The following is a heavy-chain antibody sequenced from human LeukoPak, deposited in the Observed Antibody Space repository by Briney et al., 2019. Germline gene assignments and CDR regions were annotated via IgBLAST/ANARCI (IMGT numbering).Heavy chain of an antibody. V-gene: IGHV3-74*01. J-gene: IGHJ3*02. CDR2: INSDGSRT. Sequence: GGSLRPSCAASGFTFSDSWMHWVRQAPGKGLVWVSRINSDGSRTSYADSVKGRFTISRDNAKNTLYLQMNSLRAEDTAVYYCAREYDAFDIWGQGTMVTVSS. CDR1: GFTFSDSW. CDR3: AREYDAFDI.